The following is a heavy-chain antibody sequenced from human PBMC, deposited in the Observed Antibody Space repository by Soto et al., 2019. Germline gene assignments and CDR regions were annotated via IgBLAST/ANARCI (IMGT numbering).Heavy chain of an antibody. V-gene: IGHV1-3*01. CDR1: GYTITNYA. CDR3: ARDYYYDSSGYYAY. J-gene: IGHJ4*02. Sequence: ASVKVSCKASGYTITNYAMHCVRQPPGQRIEWMGWINAGKGNTKYSQKFQGRVTITRDTSASTAYMELSSLRSEDTAVYYCARDYYYDSSGYYAYWGQGSLVIVSS. D-gene: IGHD3-22*01. CDR2: INAGKGNT.